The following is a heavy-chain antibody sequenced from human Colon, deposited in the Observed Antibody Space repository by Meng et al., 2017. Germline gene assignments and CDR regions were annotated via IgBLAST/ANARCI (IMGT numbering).Heavy chain of an antibody. CDR1: GASVSSGNYY. J-gene: IGHJ4*02. CDR2: ISNSGST. Sequence: QGHRQESGPGLVRPSETLSLTCTVSGASVSSGNYYWSWIRQPPGKGLEWIGYISNSGSTHYNPSLKSQVTMSLDTSKNQFSLKLSSLTAADTAVYYCARDDTGRLDYWGQGTLVTVSS. D-gene: IGHD3-10*01. V-gene: IGHV4-61*01. CDR3: ARDDTGRLDY.